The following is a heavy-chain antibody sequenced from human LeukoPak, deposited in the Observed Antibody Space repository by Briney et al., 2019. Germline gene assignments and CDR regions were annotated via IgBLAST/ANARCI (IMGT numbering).Heavy chain of an antibody. Sequence: TGGSLRLSCEASGVTFSSYAMSWVRQAPGKGLEWVSAISGSGGSTYYADSVKGRFTISRDNSKNTLYLQMNSLRAEDTAVYYCAKVFSVQLWQRRHYFDYWGQGTLVTVSS. D-gene: IGHD5-18*01. CDR3: AKVFSVQLWQRRHYFDY. V-gene: IGHV3-23*01. CDR2: ISGSGGST. J-gene: IGHJ4*02. CDR1: GVTFSSYA.